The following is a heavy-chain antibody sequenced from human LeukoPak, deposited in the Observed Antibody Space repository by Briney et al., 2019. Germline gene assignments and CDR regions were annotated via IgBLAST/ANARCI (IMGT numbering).Heavy chain of an antibody. V-gene: IGHV5-51*01. CDR2: IYPGDSDT. Sequence: GESLKISCKGSGYSFTSYWIGWVRQMPGKGLEWMGIIYPGDSDTRYSPSFQGQVTISADKSSSTAYLQWSSLKASDTAMYYCARDYDILTGYSTGFDYWGQGTLVTVSS. CDR3: ARDYDILTGYSTGFDY. D-gene: IGHD3-9*01. CDR1: GYSFTSYW. J-gene: IGHJ4*02.